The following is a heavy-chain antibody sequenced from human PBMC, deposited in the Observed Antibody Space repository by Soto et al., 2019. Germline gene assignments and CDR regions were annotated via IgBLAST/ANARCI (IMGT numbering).Heavy chain of an antibody. D-gene: IGHD3-16*01. CDR2: IKSRADGGTA. CDR1: GFTFSNAW. V-gene: IGHV3-15*01. Sequence: ESGGGLVKPGGSLRLSCAASGFTFSNAWMSWVRQAPGKGLEWVGRIKSRADGGTADHAAPVKGRFAISRDDSKNTLYLQMNNLKTEDTAVYYCATLGGNLGAFDYWGQGTLVTVSS. J-gene: IGHJ4*02. CDR3: ATLGGNLGAFDY.